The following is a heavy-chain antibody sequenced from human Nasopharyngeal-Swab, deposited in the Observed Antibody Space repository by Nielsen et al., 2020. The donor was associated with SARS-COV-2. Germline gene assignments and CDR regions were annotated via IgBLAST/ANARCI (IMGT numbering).Heavy chain of an antibody. V-gene: IGHV4-34*01. CDR2: INHSGST. J-gene: IGHJ6*02. D-gene: IGHD6-13*01. CDR3: ARQMYSSSWYSPYYYYGMDV. Sequence: SETLSLTCAVYGGSFSGYYWSWIRQPPGKGLEWIGEINHSGSTNYNPSLKSRVTISVDTSKNQFSLKLSSVTAADTAVYYCARQMYSSSWYSPYYYYGMDVWGQGTTVTVSS. CDR1: GGSFSGYY.